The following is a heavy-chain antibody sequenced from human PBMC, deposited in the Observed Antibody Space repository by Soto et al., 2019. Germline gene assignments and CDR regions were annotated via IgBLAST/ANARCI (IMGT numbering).Heavy chain of an antibody. CDR3: ARSTIAPHIFMYPFDS. CDR2: IYYSGST. D-gene: IGHD6-6*01. J-gene: IGHJ4*01. Sequence: PSETLSLTCTVSGGSISSYYWSWIRQPPGKGLEWIGYIYYSGSTNYNPSLKSRVTISVDTSKNQFSLKLSSVTAADTAVYYCARSTIAPHIFMYPFDSWGQGTLVTVSS. CDR1: GGSISSYY. V-gene: IGHV4-59*08.